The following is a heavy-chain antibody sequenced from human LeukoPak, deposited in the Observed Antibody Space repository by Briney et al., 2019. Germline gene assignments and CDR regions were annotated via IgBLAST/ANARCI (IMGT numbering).Heavy chain of an antibody. CDR2: INPNSGGT. D-gene: IGHD3-22*01. V-gene: IGHV1-2*02. Sequence: ASVKVSCKASGYTFTGYYMHWVRQAPGQGLEWMGWINPNSGGTNYAQKFQGRVTMTRDTSISTAYMDLSRLRSDDTAVYYCARGPNYYDSGGYYSYYYYMDVWGKGTTATVSS. J-gene: IGHJ6*03. CDR3: ARGPNYYDSGGYYSYYYYMDV. CDR1: GYTFTGYY.